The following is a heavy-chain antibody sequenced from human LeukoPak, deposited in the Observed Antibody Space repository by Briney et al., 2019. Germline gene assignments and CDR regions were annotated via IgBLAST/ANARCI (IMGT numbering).Heavy chain of an antibody. CDR3: ARYGDYDSNYYYGMDV. V-gene: IGHV3-53*01. CDR1: GFTVSSNY. J-gene: IGHJ6*02. D-gene: IGHD4-17*01. Sequence: GGSLRLSCAASGFTVSSNYMSWVRQAPGKGPEWVSVIYSGGSTYYADSVKGRFTISRDNSKNTLYLQMNSLRAEDTAVYYCARYGDYDSNYYYGMDVWGQGTTVTVSS. CDR2: IYSGGST.